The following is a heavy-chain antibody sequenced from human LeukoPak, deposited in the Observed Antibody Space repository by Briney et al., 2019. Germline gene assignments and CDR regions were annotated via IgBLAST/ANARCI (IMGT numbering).Heavy chain of an antibody. D-gene: IGHD2-21*01. Sequence: PGGSLRLSCAASGFTFSSYGMNWVRQAPGKGLEWVSYISSSSSTIYYADSVKGRFTISRDNAKNSLYLQMNSLRAEDTAVYYCARLWFVGYYMDVWGKGTTVTVSS. CDR3: ARLWFVGYYMDV. V-gene: IGHV3-48*01. J-gene: IGHJ6*03. CDR1: GFTFSSYG. CDR2: ISSSSSTI.